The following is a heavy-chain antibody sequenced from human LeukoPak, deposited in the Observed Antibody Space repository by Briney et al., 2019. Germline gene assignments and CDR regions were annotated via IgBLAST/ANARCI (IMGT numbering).Heavy chain of an antibody. J-gene: IGHJ2*01. CDR3: AREDYNASGWYFDL. CDR2: IKPDGSRT. V-gene: IGHV3-74*01. CDR1: GFTFSSHW. D-gene: IGHD4-11*01. Sequence: PGESLRLSCAASGFTFSSHWMHWVSQARGKGLVWVSRIKPDGSRTTYADSVKGRFTISRDNAKKTLYLQMNSLRAEDTAVYFCAREDYNASGWYFDLWGRGTLVTVSS.